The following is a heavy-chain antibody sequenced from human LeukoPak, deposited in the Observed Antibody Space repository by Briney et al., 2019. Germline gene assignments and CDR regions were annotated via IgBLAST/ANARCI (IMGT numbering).Heavy chain of an antibody. J-gene: IGHJ5*02. CDR3: ARGLSVVDNWFDP. CDR1: GYTFTSYD. CDR2: MNPNSGNT. D-gene: IGHD2-15*01. Sequence: VASVKASCKASGYTFTSYDINWVRQATGQGLEWMGWMNPNSGNTGYAQKFQGRVTMTRNTSISTAYMELSSLRSEDTAVYYCARGLSVVDNWFDPWGQGTLVTVSS. V-gene: IGHV1-8*01.